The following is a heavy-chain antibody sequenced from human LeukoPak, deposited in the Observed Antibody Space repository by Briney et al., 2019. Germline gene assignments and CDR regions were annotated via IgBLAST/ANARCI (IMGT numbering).Heavy chain of an antibody. J-gene: IGHJ5*02. CDR1: GYTFTGYY. Sequence: GASVKVSCKASGYTFTGYYMHWVRQAPGQGLEWMGWINPNSGGTNYAQKFQGRAIMTRDTSISTAYMELSRLRSDDTAVYYCARDPVYYDSSGFNWFDPWGQGTLVTVSS. V-gene: IGHV1-2*02. CDR2: INPNSGGT. D-gene: IGHD3-22*01. CDR3: ARDPVYYDSSGFNWFDP.